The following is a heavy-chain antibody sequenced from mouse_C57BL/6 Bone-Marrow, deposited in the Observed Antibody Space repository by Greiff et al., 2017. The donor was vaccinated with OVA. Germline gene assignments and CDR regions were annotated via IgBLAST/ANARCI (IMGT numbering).Heavy chain of an antibody. CDR3: ARGNDGYPYAMDY. CDR1: GYTFTSYW. J-gene: IGHJ4*01. CDR2: IDPSDSYT. Sequence: QVQLQQPGAELVKPGASVKLSCKASGYTFTSYWMQWVKQRPGQGLEWIGEIDPSDSYTNYNQKFKGKATLTVDTYSSTAYMQLSSLTSEDSAVYYCARGNDGYPYAMDYWGQGTSVTVSS. V-gene: IGHV1-50*01. D-gene: IGHD2-3*01.